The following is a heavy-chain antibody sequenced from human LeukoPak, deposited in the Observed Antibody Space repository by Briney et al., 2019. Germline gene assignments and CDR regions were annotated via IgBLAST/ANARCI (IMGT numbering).Heavy chain of an antibody. J-gene: IGHJ4*02. Sequence: QSGRSLRLSCAASGFTFANYVTHWARQAPGKGLEWVAVTSPDEGLKFYGDSVKGRFTISRDNSKNTMYLQMNNLREEDTAVYYCTRDPILGAPDYFDYWGQGTLVTVSS. D-gene: IGHD1-26*01. V-gene: IGHV3-30*04. CDR3: TRDPILGAPDYFDY. CDR2: TSPDEGLK. CDR1: GFTFANYV.